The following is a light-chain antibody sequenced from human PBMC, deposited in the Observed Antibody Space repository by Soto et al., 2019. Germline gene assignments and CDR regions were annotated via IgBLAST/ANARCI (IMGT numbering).Light chain of an antibody. CDR1: QSISKN. CDR3: QQSYISPYT. CDR2: SAS. J-gene: IGKJ2*01. V-gene: IGKV1-39*01. Sequence: DVQMTQSPASLSASVGDRVTITCRASQSISKNLNWYQHKVGKARQLLIYSASDSQAGVPSRFSGSGSGTDFTLIISGLQPEDFATYYCQQSYISPYTFGQGTKVDIK.